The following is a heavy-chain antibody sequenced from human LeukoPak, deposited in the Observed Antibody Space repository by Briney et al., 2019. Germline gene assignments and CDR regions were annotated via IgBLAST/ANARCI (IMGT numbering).Heavy chain of an antibody. D-gene: IGHD3-22*01. CDR3: ARGSTYYDSSGQVPFDY. J-gene: IGHJ4*02. V-gene: IGHV3-48*01. Sequence: GGSLRLSCAASEFTLSSYWMAWVRQAPGKGLEWGSYISGSSSTIYYADSVKGRFTISRDNGKNTLYLQMNSLRAEDTAVYYCARGSTYYDSSGQVPFDYWGQGTLVTVSS. CDR1: EFTLSSYW. CDR2: ISGSSSTI.